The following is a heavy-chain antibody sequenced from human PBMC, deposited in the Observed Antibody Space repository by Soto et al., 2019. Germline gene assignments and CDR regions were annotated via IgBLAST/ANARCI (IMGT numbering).Heavy chain of an antibody. CDR2: IKNKDNSYST. Sequence: EVQLVESGGGVVQPGGSLRLSCAASGFTFSDHYMDWVRQAPGKGLEWVGRIKNKDNSYSTKYAASVDGRFTISRDDTKNLLYLQMNSHKTNDSPLHYCAPVRLGAPNRNFGYGGQGALVTVSS. J-gene: IGHJ4*01. CDR3: APVRLGAPNRNFGY. D-gene: IGHD2-8*01. V-gene: IGHV3-72*01. CDR1: GFTFSDHY.